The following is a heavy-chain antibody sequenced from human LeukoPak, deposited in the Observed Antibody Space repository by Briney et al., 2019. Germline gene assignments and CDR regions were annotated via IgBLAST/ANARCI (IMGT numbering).Heavy chain of an antibody. D-gene: IGHD5-18*01. Sequence: GGSLRLSCAASGFTFSSYGMTWVRQAPGKGLEWVSYISSSSTIYYADSVKGRFTISRDNAKNSLYLQMNSLRAEDTAVYYCARIRRPQLFKSEYYFDYWGQGTLVTVSS. V-gene: IGHV3-48*04. J-gene: IGHJ4*02. CDR1: GFTFSSYG. CDR2: ISSSSTI. CDR3: ARIRRPQLFKSEYYFDY.